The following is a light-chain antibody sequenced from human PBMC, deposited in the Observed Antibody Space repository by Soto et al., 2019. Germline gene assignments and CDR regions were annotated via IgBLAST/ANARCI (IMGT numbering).Light chain of an antibody. CDR1: QSISSY. CDR3: QKSYSTPIT. Sequence: DIQMTHAPSSLSASVGGRVTITFRASQSISSYLNWYQQKPGKAHKLLIYAASSLQSGVTSRFSGSGSGTDFTLTISSLQPEDFATYYCQKSYSTPITCGNGPRRELK. J-gene: IGKJ5*01. V-gene: IGKV1-39*01. CDR2: AAS.